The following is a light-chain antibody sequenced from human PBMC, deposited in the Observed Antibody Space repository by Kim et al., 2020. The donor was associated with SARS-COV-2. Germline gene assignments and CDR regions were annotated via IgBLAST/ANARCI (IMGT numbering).Light chain of an antibody. CDR3: QKYASTWT. Sequence: IVLTQSPGTLSLSPGERATLSCRASQSVSSSHLAWYQQKPGQAPRLLIYGASTRATGIPDRFSGSGSGTDFTLTISRLEPEDFAVFYCQKYASTWTFGQGTKVDIK. CDR1: QSVSSSH. CDR2: GAS. V-gene: IGKV3-20*01. J-gene: IGKJ1*01.